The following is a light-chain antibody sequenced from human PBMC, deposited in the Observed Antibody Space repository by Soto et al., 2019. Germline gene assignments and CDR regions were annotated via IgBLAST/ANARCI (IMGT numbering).Light chain of an antibody. CDR2: EVS. Sequence: QSVLTQPASVSGSPGQSVTISCTGTSTDFVSYNRVSWYQQPPGTAPKLMIYEVSKRPSGVPDRFSGSKSGNTASLNISGLQAADEADYYCSLYTSENAYVFGTGTKVTVL. V-gene: IGLV2-18*01. J-gene: IGLJ1*01. CDR3: SLYTSENAYV. CDR1: STDFVSYNR.